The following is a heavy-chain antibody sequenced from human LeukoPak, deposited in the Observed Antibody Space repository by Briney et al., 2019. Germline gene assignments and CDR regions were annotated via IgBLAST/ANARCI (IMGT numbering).Heavy chain of an antibody. V-gene: IGHV5-51*01. CDR3: ARRQYSGYDFDF. CDR2: IYPRDSNT. D-gene: IGHD5-12*01. J-gene: IGHJ4*02. CDR1: GSIFTNYW. Sequence: GESLKISCQASGSIFTNYWIGWVRQIPGKGLEWMGIIYPRDSNTKYSPSFQGQVTVSADKSISTAYLQWNTLEASDTAMYYCARRQYSGYDFDFWGQGTLVTVSS.